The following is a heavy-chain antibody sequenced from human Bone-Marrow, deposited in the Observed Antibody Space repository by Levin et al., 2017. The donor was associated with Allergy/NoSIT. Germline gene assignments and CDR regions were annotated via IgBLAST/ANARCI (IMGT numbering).Heavy chain of an antibody. J-gene: IGHJ4*02. CDR3: AKKYYDFWSGYYTR. Sequence: PGGSLRLSCAASGFTFSSYAMSWVRQAPGKGLEWVSAISGSGGSTYYADSVKGRFTISRDNSKNTLYLQMNSLRAEDTAVYYCAKKYYDFWSGYYTRWGQGTLVTVSS. CDR1: GFTFSSYA. V-gene: IGHV3-23*01. D-gene: IGHD3-3*01. CDR2: ISGSGGST.